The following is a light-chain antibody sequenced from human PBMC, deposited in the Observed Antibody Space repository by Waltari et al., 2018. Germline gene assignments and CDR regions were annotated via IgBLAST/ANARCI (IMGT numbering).Light chain of an antibody. CDR1: SSDVGGYDY. CDR3: CSYAGRATWA. CDR2: DVN. J-gene: IGLJ3*02. Sequence: QSALTQPRSVSGSPGHSVTISCTGTSSDVGGYDYVSWYQQHPGKAPKLVIYDVNKRPSGVPDRCSGSKSGNTASLTISGLQADDEADYNCCSYAGRATWAFGGGTKLTVL. V-gene: IGLV2-11*01.